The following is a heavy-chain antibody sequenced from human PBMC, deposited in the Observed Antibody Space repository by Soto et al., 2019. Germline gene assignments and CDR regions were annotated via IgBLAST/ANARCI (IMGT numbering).Heavy chain of an antibody. J-gene: IGHJ6*03. Sequence: EVQLVESGGGLVKPGGSLRLSCAASGFTFSSYSMNWVRQAPGKGLEWVSYISSSSSTIYYADSVKGRFTISRYNAKNSLDLQMNNLRAEDTVVYYCARHRLSQYYYYYLDVLCKGPTLTACS. CDR2: ISSSSSTI. CDR1: GFTFSSYS. CDR3: ARHRLSQYYYYYLDV. V-gene: IGHV3-48*01. D-gene: IGHD3-10*01.